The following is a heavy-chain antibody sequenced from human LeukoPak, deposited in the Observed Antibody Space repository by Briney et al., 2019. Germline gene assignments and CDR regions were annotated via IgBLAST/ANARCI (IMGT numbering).Heavy chain of an antibody. J-gene: IGHJ3*02. CDR1: GYTFTSYG. CDR3: ARAQLRYFDWLYDVDAFDI. Sequence: GASVKVSCKASGYTFTSYGISWVRQAPGQGLEWMGWISAYNGNTNYAQKLQGRVTMTTDTSTSTAYMELRSLRSDDTAVYYCARAQLRYFDWLYDVDAFDIWGQGTMVTVSS. CDR2: ISAYNGNT. D-gene: IGHD3-9*01. V-gene: IGHV1-18*01.